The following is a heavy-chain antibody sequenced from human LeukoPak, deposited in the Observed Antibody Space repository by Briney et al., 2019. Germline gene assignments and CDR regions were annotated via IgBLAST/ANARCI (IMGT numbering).Heavy chain of an antibody. CDR3: ARTSVAAGADLDY. D-gene: IGHD6-13*01. V-gene: IGHV1-69*01. CDR2: ILPIFGTA. CDR1: GDTFNSYA. J-gene: IGHJ4*02. Sequence: SVKVSCEASGDTFNSYAISWVPQAPGQGREWMGGILPIFGTAQYAQKLQGRVTNTADETTSTAYMELSSQRSEETSVYYCARTSVAAGADLDYWGQGTLVTVSS.